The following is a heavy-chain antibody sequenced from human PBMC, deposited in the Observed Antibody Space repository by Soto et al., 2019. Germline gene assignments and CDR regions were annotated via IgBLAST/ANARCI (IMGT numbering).Heavy chain of an antibody. CDR3: ARINEYYFDY. V-gene: IGHV3-48*02. CDR2: ISSSSSTI. Sequence: EVQLVESGGGLVQPGGSLRLSCAASGFTFSSYSMNWVRQAPGKGLEWVSYISSSSSTIYYADSVKGRFTISRDNAKNSLYLQMNSLRDGDTAVYYCARINEYYFDYWGQGTLVTVSS. D-gene: IGHD1-1*01. CDR1: GFTFSSYS. J-gene: IGHJ4*02.